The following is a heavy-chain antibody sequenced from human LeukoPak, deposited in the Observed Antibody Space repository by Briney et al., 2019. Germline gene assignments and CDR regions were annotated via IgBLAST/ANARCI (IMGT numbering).Heavy chain of an antibody. J-gene: IGHJ4*02. CDR2: FDPEDGET. CDR3: ATVAVQIFGVVNNFDY. CDR1: GYTLTELS. Sequence: ASVKVSCKVSGYTLTELSMHWVRQAPGKGLEWMGGFDPEDGETIYAQKFQGRVTMTEDTSTDTAYMELSSLRSEDTAVYYCATVAVQIFGVVNNFDYWGQGTLVTVSS. V-gene: IGHV1-24*01. D-gene: IGHD3-3*01.